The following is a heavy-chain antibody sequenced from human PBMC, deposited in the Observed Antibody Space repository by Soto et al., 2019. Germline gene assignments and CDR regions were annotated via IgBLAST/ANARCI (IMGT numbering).Heavy chain of an antibody. CDR3: ARQGALDYGDYVGAFDI. D-gene: IGHD4-17*01. J-gene: IGHJ3*02. Sequence: QLQLQESGPGLVKPSETLSLTCTVSGGSIRSSSYYWGWIRQPPGKGLEWIGSIYYSGSTYYNPSLKSRVTISVDTSKNQFSLKLSSVTAADTAVYYCARQGALDYGDYVGAFDIWGQGTMVTVSS. CDR1: GGSIRSSSYY. CDR2: IYYSGST. V-gene: IGHV4-39*01.